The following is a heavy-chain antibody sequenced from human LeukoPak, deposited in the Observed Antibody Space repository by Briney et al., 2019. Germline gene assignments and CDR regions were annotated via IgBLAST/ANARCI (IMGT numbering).Heavy chain of an antibody. CDR3: ARGDRVDSSSWYNWFDP. J-gene: IGHJ5*02. D-gene: IGHD6-13*01. Sequence: ASVKVSCKASGYTFTSYYMHWVRQAPGQGLEWMGIINPSGGSTSYAQKFQGRVTMTRDTSTSTVYMELSSLRSEDTAVYYCARGDRVDSSSWYNWFDPWGQGTLVTVSS. CDR2: INPSGGST. CDR1: GYTFTSYY. V-gene: IGHV1-46*01.